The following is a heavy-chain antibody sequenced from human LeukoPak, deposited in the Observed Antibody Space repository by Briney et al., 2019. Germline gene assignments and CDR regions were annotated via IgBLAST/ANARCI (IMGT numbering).Heavy chain of an antibody. CDR2: IYAGGST. D-gene: IGHD3-10*01. CDR1: GGSISSGSYY. J-gene: IGHJ4*02. V-gene: IGHV4-61*02. Sequence: SQTLSLTCTVSGGSISSGSYYWSWIRQPAGKGLEWIGRIYAGGSTNYNPSLKSRVTISVDTSKNQFSLKLSSVTAADTAVYYCARDRGLGYWGQGTLVTVSS. CDR3: ARDRGLGY.